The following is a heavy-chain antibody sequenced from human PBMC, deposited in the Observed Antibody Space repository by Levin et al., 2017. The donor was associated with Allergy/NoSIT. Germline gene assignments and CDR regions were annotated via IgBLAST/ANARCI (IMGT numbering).Heavy chain of an antibody. V-gene: IGHV1-58*01. CDR1: GFTFTSSA. J-gene: IGHJ3*02. Sequence: SVKVSCKASGFTFTSSAVQWVRQARGQRLEWIGWIVVGSGNTNYAQKFQERVTITRDMSTSTAYMELSSLRSEDTAVYYCAADGVVVRAFDIWGQGTMVTVSS. CDR3: AADGVVVRAFDI. CDR2: IVVGSGNT. D-gene: IGHD3-22*01.